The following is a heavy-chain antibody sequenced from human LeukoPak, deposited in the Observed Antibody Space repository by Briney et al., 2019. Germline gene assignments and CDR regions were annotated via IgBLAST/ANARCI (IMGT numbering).Heavy chain of an antibody. CDR2: ISYDGSNK. CDR3: ARELVVAPAAIPLGD. Sequence: PGGSLRLSCAASGFTFSSYAMHWGRQAPGKGLEWVAVISYDGSNKYYADSVKGRFTISRDNSKNTLYLQMNSLRAEDTAVYYCARELVVAPAAIPLGDWGQGTLVTVSS. V-gene: IGHV3-30*04. CDR1: GFTFSSYA. D-gene: IGHD2-2*02. J-gene: IGHJ4*02.